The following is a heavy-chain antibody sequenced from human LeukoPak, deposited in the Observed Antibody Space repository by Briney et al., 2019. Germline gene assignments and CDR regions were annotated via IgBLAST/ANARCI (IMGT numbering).Heavy chain of an antibody. CDR1: GFTFSSYA. J-gene: IGHJ4*02. CDR3: AKTGGSSSWYYFDY. CDR2: ISGSGGST. Sequence: PGGSLRLSCAASGFTFSSYAMSWVRQAPGKGLEWVSAISGSGGSTYYADSVKGRFTVSRDNSKNTLYLQMNSLRAEDTAVYYCAKTGGSSSWYYFDYWGQGTLVTVSS. V-gene: IGHV3-23*01. D-gene: IGHD6-13*01.